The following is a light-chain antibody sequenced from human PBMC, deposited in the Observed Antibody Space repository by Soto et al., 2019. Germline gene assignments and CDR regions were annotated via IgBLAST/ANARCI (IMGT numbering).Light chain of an antibody. V-gene: IGLV2-14*01. CDR1: SSDVGGYNY. CDR2: EVS. J-gene: IGLJ1*01. CDR3: SSYTSSSTLLYV. Sequence: QSALTQPASVSGSPGQSITISCTGTSSDVGGYNYVSWYHQHPGKAPKLMIYEVSNRPSGVSNRFSGSKSDNTASLTISGLQAEDEADYYCSSYTSSSTLLYVFGTGTKLTVL.